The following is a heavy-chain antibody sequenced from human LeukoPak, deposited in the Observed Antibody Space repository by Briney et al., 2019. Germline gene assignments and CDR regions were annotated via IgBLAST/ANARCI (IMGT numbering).Heavy chain of an antibody. Sequence: SETLSLTCTVSGGSISSYYWSWIRQPAGKGLEWIGRIYTSGSTNYNPSLKSRVTMSVDTSKNQFSLKLSSVTAADTAVYYCARGRLVVPAARFPFDYWGQGTLVTVSS. J-gene: IGHJ4*02. CDR3: ARGRLVVPAARFPFDY. CDR2: IYTSGST. CDR1: GGSISSYY. D-gene: IGHD2-2*01. V-gene: IGHV4-4*07.